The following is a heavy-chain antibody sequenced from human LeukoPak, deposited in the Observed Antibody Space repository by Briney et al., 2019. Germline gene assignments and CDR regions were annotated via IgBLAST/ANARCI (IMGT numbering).Heavy chain of an antibody. J-gene: IGHJ4*02. V-gene: IGHV1-69*01. CDR2: IIPIFGTA. CDR3: AREGSSGYYSFYY. D-gene: IGHD3-22*01. Sequence: ASVKVSCKASGGTFSSYAISWVRQAPGQGLEWMGGIIPIFGTANYAQKFQGRVTITADESTSTAYMELSSLRSEDTAVYYCAREGSSGYYSFYYWGQGTLVTVSS. CDR1: GGTFSSYA.